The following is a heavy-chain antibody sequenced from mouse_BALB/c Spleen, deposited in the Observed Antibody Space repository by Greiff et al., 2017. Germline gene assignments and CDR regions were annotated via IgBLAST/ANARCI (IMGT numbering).Heavy chain of an antibody. CDR3: AISTMITYYAMDY. V-gene: IGHV3-2*02. CDR2: ISYSGST. J-gene: IGHJ4*01. CDR1: GYSITSDYA. Sequence: VQLKESGPGLVKPSQSLSLTCTVTGYSITSDYAWNWIRQFPGNKLEWMGYISYSGSTSYNPSLKSRISITRDTSKNQFFLQLNSVTTEDTATYYCAISTMITYYAMDYWGQGTSVTVSS. D-gene: IGHD2-4*01.